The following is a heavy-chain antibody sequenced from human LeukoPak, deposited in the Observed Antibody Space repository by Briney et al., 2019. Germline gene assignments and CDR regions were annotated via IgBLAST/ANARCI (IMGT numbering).Heavy chain of an antibody. CDR1: DYTFTSYG. CDR2: ISAYNGNT. D-gene: IGHD2-2*01. CDR3: ARASIGYCSSTSCYIANFDY. Sequence: GASVKVSCKASDYTFTSYGVSWVRQAPGQGLEWMGWISAYNGNTNYAQKLQGRVTMTTDTSTSTAYMELRSLRSDDTAVYYCARASIGYCSSTSCYIANFDYWGQGTLVTVSS. V-gene: IGHV1-18*01. J-gene: IGHJ4*02.